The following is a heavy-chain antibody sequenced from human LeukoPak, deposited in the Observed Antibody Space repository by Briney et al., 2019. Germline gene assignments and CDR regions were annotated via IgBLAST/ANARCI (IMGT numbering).Heavy chain of an antibody. CDR2: IRYDGSNK. CDR1: GFTFSTYG. CDR3: AMDSAWLPLKFDY. Sequence: GGSLTLSCAASGFTFSTYGMHWVRQAPGKGLEWVAFIRYDGSNKYYTDSVKGRFTISRDNSKYTLYLQMNNLRAEDTAVYYCAMDSAWLPLKFDYWGPGTLVAVST. V-gene: IGHV3-30*02. J-gene: IGHJ4*02. D-gene: IGHD5-24*01.